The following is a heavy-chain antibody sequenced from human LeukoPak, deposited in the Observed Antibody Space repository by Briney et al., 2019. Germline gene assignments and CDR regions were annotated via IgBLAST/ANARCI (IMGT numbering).Heavy chain of an antibody. CDR2: IYGGGST. V-gene: IGHV3-66*01. J-gene: IGHJ4*02. Sequence: GGSLRLSCTASGFTVSSNYMSWVHQAPGKGLEWVSAIYGGGSTYYADSVKGRFTISRDNSKNTLYLQMNSLRAEDTAVYYCASGYTPTPFDYWGQGTLVTVSS. D-gene: IGHD6-13*01. CDR3: ASGYTPTPFDY. CDR1: GFTVSSNY.